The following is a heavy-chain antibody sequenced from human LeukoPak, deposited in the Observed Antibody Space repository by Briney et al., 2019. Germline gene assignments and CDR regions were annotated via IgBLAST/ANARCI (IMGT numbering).Heavy chain of an antibody. J-gene: IGHJ6*03. Sequence: PGGSLRLSCAASGFTFDDYGMSWVRQAPGKGLEWVSGINWNGGSTGYADSVKGRFTISRDNAKNSLYLQMNSLRAEDTALYYCAREARSVVITPWDYYYMDVWGKGTTVTVSS. CDR2: INWNGGST. V-gene: IGHV3-20*04. CDR1: GFTFDDYG. CDR3: AREARSVVITPWDYYYMDV. D-gene: IGHD3-22*01.